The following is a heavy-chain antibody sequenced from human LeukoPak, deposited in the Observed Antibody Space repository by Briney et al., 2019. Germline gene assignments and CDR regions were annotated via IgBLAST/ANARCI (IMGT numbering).Heavy chain of an antibody. Sequence: GGSLRLSCAASGFTFSSYSMNWVRQAPGKGLEWVSSISSSSSYIYYADSVKGRFTISRDNAKNTLYLQMNSLRAEDTAVYYCARDYDFWSGSPYGMDVWGQGTTVTVSS. CDR3: ARDYDFWSGSPYGMDV. V-gene: IGHV3-21*01. J-gene: IGHJ6*02. CDR1: GFTFSSYS. D-gene: IGHD3-3*01. CDR2: ISSSSSYI.